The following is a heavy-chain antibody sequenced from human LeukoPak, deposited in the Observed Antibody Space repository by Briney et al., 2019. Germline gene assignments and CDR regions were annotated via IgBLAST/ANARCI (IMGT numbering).Heavy chain of an antibody. CDR1: GFTFSDSW. Sequence: GGSRSLSCAASGFTFSDSWMSWVRQAPGKGLEGVANMNQDGSEKDYVDSVKGRFTISRDNARNSLYLQMGSLRAEDTAVYYCATYTHWVAGDVWGQGTTVTVSS. V-gene: IGHV3-7*01. J-gene: IGHJ6*02. CDR3: ATYTHWVAGDV. CDR2: MNQDGSEK. D-gene: IGHD3-16*01.